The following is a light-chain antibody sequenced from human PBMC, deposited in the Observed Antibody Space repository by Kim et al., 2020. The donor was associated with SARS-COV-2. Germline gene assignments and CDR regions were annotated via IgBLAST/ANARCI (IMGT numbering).Light chain of an antibody. V-gene: IGLV3-1*01. J-gene: IGLJ1*01. CDR2: QDS. Sequence: SYELTQPPSVSVSPGQTASITCSGDKLGDKYACWYQQKSGQSPVLVIYQDSKRPSGIPERFSGSNSGNTATLTISGTQAMDEADYYCQAWDSSLYVFGTGTKVTV. CDR1: KLGDKY. CDR3: QAWDSSLYV.